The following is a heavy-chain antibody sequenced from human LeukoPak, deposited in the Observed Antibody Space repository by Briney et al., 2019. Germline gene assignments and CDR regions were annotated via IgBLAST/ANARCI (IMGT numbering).Heavy chain of an antibody. CDR2: ISSSGSTI. CDR3: ARDWPYDSSGYTFDY. J-gene: IGHJ4*02. CDR1: GFTFSDYY. V-gene: IGHV3-11*01. D-gene: IGHD3-22*01. Sequence: GGSLRLSCAASGFTFSDYYMSWIRQAPGKGLEWVSYISSSGSTIYYADFVKGRFTISRDNAKNSLYLQMNSLRAEDTAVYYCARDWPYDSSGYTFDYWGQGTLVTVSS.